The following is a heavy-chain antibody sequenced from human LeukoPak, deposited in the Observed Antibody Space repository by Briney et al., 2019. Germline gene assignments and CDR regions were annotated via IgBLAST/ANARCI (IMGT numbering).Heavy chain of an antibody. V-gene: IGHV3-7*01. CDR1: GFTFSSNG. J-gene: IGHJ1*01. CDR3: ATGLWFPM. Sequence: GGSLRLSCAASGFTFSSNGMSWVRQAPGKGLEWVANIKPDGSERHYVDSVKGRFTISRDNAQNSLYLQMSSLRAEDTAVYYCATGLWFPMWGQGTLATVSS. CDR2: IKPDGSER. D-gene: IGHD3-10*01.